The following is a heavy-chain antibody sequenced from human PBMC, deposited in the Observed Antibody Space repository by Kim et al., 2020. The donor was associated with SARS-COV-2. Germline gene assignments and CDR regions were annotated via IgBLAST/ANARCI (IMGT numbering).Heavy chain of an antibody. CDR3: ARGAIAAMTPYRY. V-gene: IGHV4-34*01. CDR2: INHSGST. CDR1: GGSFSGYY. J-gene: IGHJ4*02. Sequence: ETLSLTCAVYGGSFSGYYWSWIRQPPGKGLEWIGEINHSGSTNYNPSLKSRVTISVDTSKNQFSLKLSSVTAADTAVYYCARGAIAAMTPYRYWGQGTLVTVSS. D-gene: IGHD6-25*01.